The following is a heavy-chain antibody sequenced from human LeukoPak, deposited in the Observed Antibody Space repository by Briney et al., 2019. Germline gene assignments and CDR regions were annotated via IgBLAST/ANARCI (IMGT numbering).Heavy chain of an antibody. V-gene: IGHV3-7*01. Sequence: PGGSLRLSCAASGITFSNSWTHWVRQAPGKGLEWVANINQDGSEKYYVDSVKGRFTISRDTAKNSLHLQMNSLRAEDTAVYYCARDRGFTSLDYWGQGILVTVSS. D-gene: IGHD5-12*01. CDR1: GITFSNSW. CDR3: ARDRGFTSLDY. J-gene: IGHJ4*02. CDR2: INQDGSEK.